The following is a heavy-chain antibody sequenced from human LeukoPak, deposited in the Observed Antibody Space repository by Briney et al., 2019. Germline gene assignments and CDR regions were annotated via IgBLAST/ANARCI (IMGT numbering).Heavy chain of an antibody. V-gene: IGHV3-21*01. Sequence: PGGSLRLSCAASGFTFSSYSMNWVRQAPGKGLEWVSSISSSSSYIYYADSVKGRFTISRDNAKNSLYLQMNSLRAEDTAVYYCARDPGVGYNFNYYYYMDVWGKGTTVTISS. D-gene: IGHD5-24*01. CDR1: GFTFSSYS. CDR3: ARDPGVGYNFNYYYYMDV. CDR2: ISSSSSYI. J-gene: IGHJ6*03.